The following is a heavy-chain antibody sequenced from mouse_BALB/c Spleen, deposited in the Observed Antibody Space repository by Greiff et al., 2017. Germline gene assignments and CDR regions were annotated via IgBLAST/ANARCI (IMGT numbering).Heavy chain of an antibody. CDR2: ISSGGSYT. CDR3: ARAYYGNYGYAMDY. CDR1: GFTFSSYA. Sequence: EVMLVESGGGLVKPGGSLKLSCAASGFTFSSYAMSWVRQTPEKRLEWVATISSGGSYTYYPDSVKGRFTISRDNAKNTLYLQMSSPRSEDTAMYYCARAYYGNYGYAMDYWGQGTSVTVSS. V-gene: IGHV5-9-1*01. D-gene: IGHD2-10*01. J-gene: IGHJ4*01.